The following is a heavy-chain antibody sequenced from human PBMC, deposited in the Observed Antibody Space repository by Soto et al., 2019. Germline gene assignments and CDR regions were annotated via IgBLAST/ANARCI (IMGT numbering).Heavy chain of an antibody. CDR3: ATWHEREHAYDV. V-gene: IGHV3-53*01. CDR1: GLTVSAKKY. Sequence: DVQLVESGGGLMQPGESLRLSCAASGLTVSAKKYVAWVRQAPGKGVEWVSALYDVDGSFYADSVKGRFTTSSDSSKTTVYLQMNGLRPDDTAVYYCATWHEREHAYDVWGQGKTVTVSS. CDR2: LYDVDGS. J-gene: IGHJ3*01. D-gene: IGHD1-1*01.